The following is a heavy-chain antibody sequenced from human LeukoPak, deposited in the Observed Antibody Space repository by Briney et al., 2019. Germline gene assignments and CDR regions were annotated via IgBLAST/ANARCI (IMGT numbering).Heavy chain of an antibody. D-gene: IGHD2-2*01. Sequence: GGSLRLSCAASGFTFSSYGMHWVRQAPGKGLEWVAVISYGGSNKYYADSVKGRFTISRDNSKNTLYPQMNSLRTEDTAVYYCAKEVGPPDYWGQGILVTVSS. V-gene: IGHV3-30*18. CDR1: GFTFSSYG. CDR3: AKEVGPPDY. CDR2: ISYGGSNK. J-gene: IGHJ4*02.